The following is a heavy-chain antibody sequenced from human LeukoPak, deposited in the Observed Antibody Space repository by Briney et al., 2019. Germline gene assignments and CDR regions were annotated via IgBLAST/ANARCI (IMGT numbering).Heavy chain of an antibody. CDR3: AKDPPRSRAIVVAFDV. J-gene: IGHJ3*01. Sequence: GGSLRLSCAASGFTFNSYAMIWVRQAPGKGLEWVSVISGSGSSTDYADSVKGRFTISRDNSKNALYLQMNSLRVEDTAVYYCAKDPPRSRAIVVAFDVWGQGTMVTVSS. CDR2: ISGSGSST. CDR1: GFTFNSYA. D-gene: IGHD3-22*01. V-gene: IGHV3-23*01.